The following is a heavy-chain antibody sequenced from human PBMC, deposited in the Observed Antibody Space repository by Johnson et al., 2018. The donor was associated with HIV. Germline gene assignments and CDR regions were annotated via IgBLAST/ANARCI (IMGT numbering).Heavy chain of an antibody. CDR3: ARDFMYAFDI. D-gene: IGHD3-10*02. V-gene: IGHV3-30*04. CDR2: ISYDGSSK. Sequence: VQLVESGGGMVQPGRSLRLSCAASGFTFSSYAMHWVRQAPGKGLEWVAVISYDGSSKLYPNSLKGRFSISRDNSKNTVYLQMNSLRAEDTAVYYCARDFMYAFDIWGQGTMVTVSS. J-gene: IGHJ3*02. CDR1: GFTFSSYA.